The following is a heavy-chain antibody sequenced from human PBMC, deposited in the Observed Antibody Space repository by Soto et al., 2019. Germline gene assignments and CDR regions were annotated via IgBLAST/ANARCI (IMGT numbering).Heavy chain of an antibody. CDR2: IFYSGGT. Sequence: PSETLSLTCTVSGGSLSISTYYWGWIRQSPGKGLEWIASIFYSGGTYYNPSFKSRATISVDTSKNQFSLKLSSVTAADTAVFYCARRVGYYGSEYYFDYWGQGTLVTVSS. D-gene: IGHD3-10*01. CDR3: ARRVGYYGSEYYFDY. V-gene: IGHV4-39*01. J-gene: IGHJ4*02. CDR1: GGSLSISTYY.